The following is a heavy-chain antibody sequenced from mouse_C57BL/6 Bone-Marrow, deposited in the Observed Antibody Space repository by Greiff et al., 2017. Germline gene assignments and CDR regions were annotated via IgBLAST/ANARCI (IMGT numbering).Heavy chain of an antibody. CDR3: ARGILHESWFAY. CDR2: ICPGSGST. J-gene: IGHJ3*01. CDR1: GYTFTDYY. Sequence: QVQLQQSGPELVQPGASVKISCKASGYTFTDYYINWVKQRPGQGLEWIGWICPGSGSTYYNEKFKGKGTLTVDKSSSTAYMLLSSLTSEDSAVYFCARGILHESWFAYWGQGTLVTVSS. V-gene: IGHV1-75*01. D-gene: IGHD1-1*01.